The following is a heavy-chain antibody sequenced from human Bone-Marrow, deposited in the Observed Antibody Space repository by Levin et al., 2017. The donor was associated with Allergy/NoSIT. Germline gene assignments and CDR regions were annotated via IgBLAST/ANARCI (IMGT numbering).Heavy chain of an antibody. CDR1: GFTFSSYA. D-gene: IGHD3-22*01. CDR2: ISGSGGST. CDR3: AKLYYYDSSGYSTDDAFDI. J-gene: IGHJ3*02. V-gene: IGHV3-23*01. Sequence: GESLKISCAASGFTFSSYAMSWVRQAPGKGLEWVSAISGSGGSTYYADSVKGRFTISRDNSKNTLYLQMNSLRAEDTAVYYCAKLYYYDSSGYSTDDAFDIWGQGTMVTVSS.